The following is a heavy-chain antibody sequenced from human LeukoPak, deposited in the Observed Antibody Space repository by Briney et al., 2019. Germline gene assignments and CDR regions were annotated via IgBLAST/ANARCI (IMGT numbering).Heavy chain of an antibody. CDR2: IYTSGST. CDR1: GGSISSGSYY. CDR3: ARVSSELRFLEWLPDV. J-gene: IGHJ6*04. D-gene: IGHD3-3*01. Sequence: PSQTLSLTCTVSGGSISSGSYYWSWIRQPAGKGLEWIGRIYTSGSTNYNPSLKSRVTISVDTSKNQFSLKLSSVTAADTAVYYCARVSSELRFLEWLPDVWGKGTTVTVSS. V-gene: IGHV4-61*02.